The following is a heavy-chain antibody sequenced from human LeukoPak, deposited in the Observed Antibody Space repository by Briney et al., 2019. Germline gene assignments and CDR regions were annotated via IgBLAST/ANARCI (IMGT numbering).Heavy chain of an antibody. D-gene: IGHD5-12*01. Sequence: GGSLRLSCVASGFNFRHYGIHWVRQAPGKGPQWVAVISYDGNNTFYADSVKGRFTISRDNAKNSLYLQMSSLRAEDTAVYYCARDRYSGYDLNSHYGMDVWGQGTTVTVSS. CDR3: ARDRYSGYDLNSHYGMDV. CDR1: GFNFRHYG. V-gene: IGHV3-30*03. CDR2: ISYDGNNT. J-gene: IGHJ6*02.